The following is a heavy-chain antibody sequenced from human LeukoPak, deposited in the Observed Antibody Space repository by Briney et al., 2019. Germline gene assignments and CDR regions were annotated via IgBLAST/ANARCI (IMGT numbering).Heavy chain of an antibody. CDR2: IYYSGST. Sequence: PSETLSLTCTVSGDSISSYYWSWIRQPPGKGLEWIGYIYYSGSTNYNPSLKSRVTISVDTSKNQFSLKLSSVTAADTAVYYCARVSSGWPYYYYYYMDVWGKGTTVTISS. J-gene: IGHJ6*03. V-gene: IGHV4-59*01. D-gene: IGHD6-19*01. CDR3: ARVSSGWPYYYYYYMDV. CDR1: GDSISSYY.